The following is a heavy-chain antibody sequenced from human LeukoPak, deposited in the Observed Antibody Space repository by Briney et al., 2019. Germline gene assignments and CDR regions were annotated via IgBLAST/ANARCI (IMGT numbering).Heavy chain of an antibody. CDR3: AREGRYAALYCSSTSCYSYYYYMDV. CDR2: ISSSSNYI. V-gene: IGHV3-21*01. D-gene: IGHD2-2*02. Sequence: GGSLRLSCAASGFTFSSFSMNWVRQAPGKGLEWVSSISSSSNYIYYADSVKGRFTISRDNAKNSLYLQMNSLRAEDTAVYYCAREGRYAALYCSSTSCYSYYYYMDVWGKGTTVTVSS. CDR1: GFTFSSFS. J-gene: IGHJ6*03.